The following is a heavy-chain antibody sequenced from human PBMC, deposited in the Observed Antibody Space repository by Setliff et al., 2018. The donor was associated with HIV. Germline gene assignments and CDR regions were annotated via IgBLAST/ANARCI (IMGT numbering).Heavy chain of an antibody. Sequence: PSETLSLTCTVSGGSISTTSSYWGWIRQSPGKGLEWIANTYYRGNTYYNPSLKRRVTISVDTSKNQFSLKLDSVTAADTAVYYCANSLLRGSRYAFDIWGQGTMVTVSS. CDR1: GGSISTTSSY. J-gene: IGHJ3*02. D-gene: IGHD3-10*01. CDR3: ANSLLRGSRYAFDI. CDR2: TYYRGNT. V-gene: IGHV4-39*07.